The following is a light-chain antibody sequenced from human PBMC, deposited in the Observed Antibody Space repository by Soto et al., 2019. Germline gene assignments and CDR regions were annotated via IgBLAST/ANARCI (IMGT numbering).Light chain of an antibody. V-gene: IGLV2-14*03. CDR1: SSDVGSYDY. Sequence: QSVLTQPASVSGSPGQSITFPCTGTSSDVGSYDYVSWHQQHPGKAPKLIIYDVNNRPSGVPSRFSGSKSGNTASLIISGLQTEDEADYYCCAYSTSGTHVFGTGTKLTVL. CDR3: CAYSTSGTHV. J-gene: IGLJ1*01. CDR2: DVN.